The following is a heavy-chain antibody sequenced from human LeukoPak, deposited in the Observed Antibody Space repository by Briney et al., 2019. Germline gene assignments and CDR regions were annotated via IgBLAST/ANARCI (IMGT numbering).Heavy chain of an antibody. Sequence: SETLSLTCTVSGGSISSSSYYWGWIRQPPGKGLEWIGSIYYSGSTYYNPSLKSRVTISVDTSKSQFSLKLSSVTAADTAVYYCARLNSGLLWFGELPLSFDYWGQGTLVTVSS. J-gene: IGHJ4*02. V-gene: IGHV4-39*01. D-gene: IGHD3-10*01. CDR1: GGSISSSSYY. CDR3: ARLNSGLLWFGELPLSFDY. CDR2: IYYSGST.